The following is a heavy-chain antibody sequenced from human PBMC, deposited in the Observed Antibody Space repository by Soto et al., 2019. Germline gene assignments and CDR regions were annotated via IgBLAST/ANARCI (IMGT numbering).Heavy chain of an antibody. CDR3: ARASGYYPPFYYYSGMDV. Sequence: SETLSLTCAVSGGSISSDNWWSWVRQPPGKGLEWIGEIYHSGSTNYNPSLKSRVTISVDKSKTQFSLKLNSVTAADTAVYYCARASGYYPPFYYYSGMDVWGQGTTVTVSS. D-gene: IGHD3-22*01. J-gene: IGHJ6*02. V-gene: IGHV4-4*02. CDR1: GGSISSDNW. CDR2: IYHSGST.